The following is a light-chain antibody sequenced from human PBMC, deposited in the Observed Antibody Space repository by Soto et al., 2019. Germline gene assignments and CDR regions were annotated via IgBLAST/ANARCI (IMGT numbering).Light chain of an antibody. V-gene: IGLV2-14*01. J-gene: IGLJ1*01. Sequence: QSALTQPASVSGSPAQSITVSCTGTSSDIGGSTYVSWYQQHPGKAPRLIIYDVNNRPSGVAARFSASKSGNTASLTISGLQAEDEADYYCTSYTRSGLYVFGTGTKVTVL. CDR2: DVN. CDR3: TSYTRSGLYV. CDR1: SSDIGGSTY.